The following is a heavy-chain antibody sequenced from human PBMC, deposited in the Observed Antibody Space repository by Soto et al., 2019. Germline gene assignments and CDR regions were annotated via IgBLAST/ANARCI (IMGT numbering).Heavy chain of an antibody. CDR1: GGSVSSGNYY. V-gene: IGHV4-61*01. CDR3: AKISANTRRSYYYGMDV. D-gene: IGHD2-15*01. CDR2: IYYSGST. Sequence: SETLSLTCTVSGGSVSSGNYYWSWIRQPPGKGLEWIGYIYYSGSTNYNPSLKSRVTISVDTSKNQFSLKLSSVTAADTAVYYCAKISANTRRSYYYGMDVWGQGTTVTVSS. J-gene: IGHJ6*02.